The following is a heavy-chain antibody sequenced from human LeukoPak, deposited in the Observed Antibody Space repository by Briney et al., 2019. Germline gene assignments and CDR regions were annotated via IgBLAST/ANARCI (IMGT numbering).Heavy chain of an antibody. D-gene: IGHD6-19*01. CDR1: GYTFIRYA. V-gene: IGHV7-4-1*02. CDR2: INTNTGNP. CDR3: ARGPPLAVAAPSGTGDYGMDV. J-gene: IGHJ6*02. Sequence: ASVKVSCKASGYTFIRYAMNWVRQAPGQGLEWMGWINTNTGNPTSAQGFTGRFVFSLDTTVSTAYLQISSLKAEDTAVYYCARGPPLAVAAPSGTGDYGMDVWGQGTTVTVSS.